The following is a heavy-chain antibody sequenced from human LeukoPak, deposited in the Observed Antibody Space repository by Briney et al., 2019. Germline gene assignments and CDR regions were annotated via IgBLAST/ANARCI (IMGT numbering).Heavy chain of an antibody. CDR2: ISYDGSNK. J-gene: IGHJ6*02. Sequence: GGSLRLSCAASGFTFSSYAMHWVRQAPGKGLEWVAVISYDGSNKYYADSVKGRFTISRDNSKNTLYLQMNSLRAEDTAVYYCARVLVVVTATHLYYYGMDVWGQGTTVTVSS. V-gene: IGHV3-30*04. CDR1: GFTFSSYA. CDR3: ARVLVVVTATHLYYYGMDV. D-gene: IGHD2-21*02.